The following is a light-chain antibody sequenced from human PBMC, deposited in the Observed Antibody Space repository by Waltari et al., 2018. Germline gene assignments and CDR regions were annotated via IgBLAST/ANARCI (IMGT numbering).Light chain of an antibody. V-gene: IGLV1-44*01. CDR3: AAWDDSLNGYV. Sequence: QSLLTQPPPASGTSGQRVTISCSGSSSQLGNNLVTWSQRPPGTPPKHHTFTNNPRPSGVPDRFSGSKPGNSASLAISGLQSEDEAEYYCAAWDDSLNGYVFGTGTKVTVL. CDR2: TNN. CDR1: SSQLGNNL. J-gene: IGLJ1*01.